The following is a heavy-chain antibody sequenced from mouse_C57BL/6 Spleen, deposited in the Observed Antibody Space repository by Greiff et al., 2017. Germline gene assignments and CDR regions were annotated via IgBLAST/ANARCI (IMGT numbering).Heavy chain of an antibody. J-gene: IGHJ4*01. CDR2: ISSGSSTI. D-gene: IGHD2-5*01. Sequence: EVHLVESGGGLVKPGGSLKLSCAASGFTFSDYGMHWVRQAPEKGLEWVAYISSGSSTIYYADTVKGRFTISRDNAKNTLFLQMTSLRSEDTAMYYCARPGLYSNYNYAMDYWGQGTSVTVSS. CDR3: ARPGLYSNYNYAMDY. CDR1: GFTFSDYG. V-gene: IGHV5-17*01.